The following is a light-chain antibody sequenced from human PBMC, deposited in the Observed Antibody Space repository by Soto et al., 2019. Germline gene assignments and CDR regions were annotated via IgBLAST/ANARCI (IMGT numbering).Light chain of an antibody. Sequence: EIVLTQAPATPSVSPGERATLSCRASQSVSSNLAWYQQKPGQAPRLLIYGASTRATGIPARFSGSGSGTEFTLTISSLQSEDFAVYYCQQYNNGLTCTFGQGTKVDIK. CDR2: GAS. J-gene: IGKJ1*01. CDR1: QSVSSN. V-gene: IGKV3-15*01. CDR3: QQYNNGLTCT.